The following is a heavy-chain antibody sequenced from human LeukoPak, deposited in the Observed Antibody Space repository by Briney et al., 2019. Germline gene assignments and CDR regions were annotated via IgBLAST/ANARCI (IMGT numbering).Heavy chain of an antibody. CDR3: AREILGGFNPGAY. V-gene: IGHV4-4*02. D-gene: IGHD1-14*01. J-gene: IGHJ4*02. Sequence: SSETLSLTCTVSLDSTTSNFWSWVRQPPGKGLEWIGEIHRSGSPNYNPSLQSRVTISIDRSRNQIALELASVTAADTAVYYCAREILGGFNPGAYWGQGTLVTVSS. CDR2: IHRSGSP. CDR1: LDSTTSNF.